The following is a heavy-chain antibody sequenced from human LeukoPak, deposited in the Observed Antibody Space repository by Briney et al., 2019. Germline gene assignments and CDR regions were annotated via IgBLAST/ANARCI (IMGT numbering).Heavy chain of an antibody. CDR2: IKQDESEK. Sequence: GGSLRLSCAASGFTFSNSWMSWVRQAPGKGLEWVANIKQDESEKYYVDSVKGRFTTSRDNAKNSLYLQMNSLTVEDTAVYYCARVMVAVAGYAFDIWGQGTMVTVSS. CDR1: GFTFSNSW. J-gene: IGHJ3*02. V-gene: IGHV3-7*01. D-gene: IGHD6-19*01. CDR3: ARVMVAVAGYAFDI.